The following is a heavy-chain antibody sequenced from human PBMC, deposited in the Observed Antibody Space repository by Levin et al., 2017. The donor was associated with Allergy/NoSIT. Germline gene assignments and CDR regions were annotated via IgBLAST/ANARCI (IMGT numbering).Heavy chain of an antibody. V-gene: IGHV3-21*01. D-gene: IGHD6-13*01. CDR1: GFTFSSYS. J-gene: IGHJ3*02. CDR2: ISTSSYT. CDR3: AREYSSTNGTAFDI. Sequence: NAGGSLRLSCAASGFTFSSYSMNWVRQAPGKGLEWVSCISTSSYTHYADSVKGRFTSSKGNAKNSLYLQMNSLRAEDTAVYYCAREYSSTNGTAFDIWGQGTMVTVSS.